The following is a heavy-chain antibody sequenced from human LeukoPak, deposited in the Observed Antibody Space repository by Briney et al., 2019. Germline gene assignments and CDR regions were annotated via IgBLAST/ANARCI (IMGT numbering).Heavy chain of an antibody. CDR1: GFTFSSYW. CDR2: INQDGTEK. D-gene: IGHD6-19*01. Sequence: GGSLRLSCAAYGFTFSSYWMNWVRQAPGKGLEWVANINQDGTEKYYVDSVRGRFTISRDNAKNSLYLQMNSLRAENTAVYYCARDVLAGTFDYWGQGTLVTVSS. V-gene: IGHV3-7*01. J-gene: IGHJ4*02. CDR3: ARDVLAGTFDY.